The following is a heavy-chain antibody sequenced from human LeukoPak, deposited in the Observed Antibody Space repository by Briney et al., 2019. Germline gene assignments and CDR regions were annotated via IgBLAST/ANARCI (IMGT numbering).Heavy chain of an antibody. J-gene: IGHJ6*03. CDR1: GGSISSSSYY. V-gene: IGHV4-39*07. D-gene: IGHD1-1*01. CDR3: ARDRATYNWNDGGYYYYYMDV. Sequence: PSETLSLTCTVSGGSISSSSYYWGWIRQPPGKGLEWIGSIYYSGSTYYNPSLKSRVTISVDTSKNQFSLKLSSVTAADTAVYYCARDRATYNWNDGGYYYYYMDVWGKGTTVTVSS. CDR2: IYYSGST.